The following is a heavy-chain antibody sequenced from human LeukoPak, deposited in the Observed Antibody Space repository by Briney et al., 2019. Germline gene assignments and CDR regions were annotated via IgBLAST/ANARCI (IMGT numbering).Heavy chain of an antibody. V-gene: IGHV3-21*01. D-gene: IGHD1-26*01. Sequence: PGGSRRLSCAASGFTFSSYSMNWVRQAPGKGLEWVSSISSSSSYIYYADSVKGRFTISRDNAKNSLYLQMNSLRAEDTAVYYCARGGSYYEIYFDYWGQGTLVTVSS. CDR1: GFTFSSYS. CDR2: ISSSSSYI. J-gene: IGHJ4*02. CDR3: ARGGSYYEIYFDY.